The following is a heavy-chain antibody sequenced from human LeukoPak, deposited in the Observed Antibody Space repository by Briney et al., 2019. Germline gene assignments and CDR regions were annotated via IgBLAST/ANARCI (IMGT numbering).Heavy chain of an antibody. CDR2: IKQDGGET. J-gene: IGHJ4*02. CDR3: TRDKSAGADTGSSFYY. D-gene: IGHD3-10*01. CDR1: GFTFSNYW. V-gene: IGHV3-7*03. Sequence: GGSLRLSCAAFGFTFSNYWMTWVRQAPGKGLEWVASIKQDGGETYYVDSVEGRFTFSRDNAKNSVYLQMSSLRAEDTAVYYCTRDKSAGADTGSSFYYWGQGALVTVSS.